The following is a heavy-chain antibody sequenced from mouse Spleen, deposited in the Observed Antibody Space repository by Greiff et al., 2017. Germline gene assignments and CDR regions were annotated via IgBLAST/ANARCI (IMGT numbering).Heavy chain of an antibody. CDR2: ISYDGSN. Sequence: EVKLQESGPGLVKPSQSLSLTCSVTGYSITSGYYWNWIRQFPGNKLEWMGYISYDGSNNYNPSLKNRISITRDTSKNQFFLKLNSVTTEDTATYYCAGGEDYDYVYWYFDVWGAGTTVTVSS. CDR3: AGGEDYDYVYWYFDV. CDR1: GYSITSGYY. D-gene: IGHD2-4*01. V-gene: IGHV3-6*01. J-gene: IGHJ1*01.